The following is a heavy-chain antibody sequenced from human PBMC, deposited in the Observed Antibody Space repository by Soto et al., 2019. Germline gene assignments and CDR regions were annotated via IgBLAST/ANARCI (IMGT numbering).Heavy chain of an antibody. D-gene: IGHD1-26*01. CDR2: IIPIFGTA. CDR1: GGTFSSYA. CDR3: ARVAEVGASYYYYGMDV. J-gene: IGHJ6*02. Sequence: SSVKVSCKASGGTFSSYAISWVRQAPGQGLEWMGGIIPIFGTANYAQKFQGRVTITADKSTSTAYMELSSLRSEDTAVYYCARVAEVGASYYYYGMDVWGQGTTVTV. V-gene: IGHV1-69*06.